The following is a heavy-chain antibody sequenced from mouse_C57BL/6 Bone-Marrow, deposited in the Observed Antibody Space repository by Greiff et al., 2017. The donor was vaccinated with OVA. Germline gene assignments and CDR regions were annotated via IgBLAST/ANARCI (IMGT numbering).Heavy chain of an antibody. Sequence: EVQGVESGGGLVKPGGSLKLSCAASGFTFSSYAMSWVRQTPEKRLEWVATISDGGSYTYYPDNVKGRFTISRDNAKNNLYLQMSHLKSEDTAMYYCARELYYFDYWGQGTTLTVSS. CDR2: ISDGGSYT. V-gene: IGHV5-4*01. CDR1: GFTFSSYA. CDR3: ARELYYFDY. J-gene: IGHJ2*01.